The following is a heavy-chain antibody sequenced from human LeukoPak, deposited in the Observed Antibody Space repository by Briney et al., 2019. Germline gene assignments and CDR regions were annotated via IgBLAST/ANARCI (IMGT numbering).Heavy chain of an antibody. Sequence: PSQTLSLTCTVSGGSISSGDYYWSWIRQPPGKGLVWIGYIYYSGSTYYNPSLKSRVTISVDTSKNQFSLKLSSVTAADTAVYYCARKDYDYVWGSYRYTYWGQGTLVTVSS. CDR1: GGSISSGDYY. CDR3: ARKDYDYVWGSYRYTY. V-gene: IGHV4-30-4*08. J-gene: IGHJ4*02. D-gene: IGHD3-16*02. CDR2: IYYSGST.